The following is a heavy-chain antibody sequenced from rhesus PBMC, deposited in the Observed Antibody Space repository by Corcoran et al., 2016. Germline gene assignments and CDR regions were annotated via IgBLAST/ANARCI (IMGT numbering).Heavy chain of an antibody. V-gene: IGHV4S11*01. CDR2: IYGCGSNT. J-gene: IGHJ5-1*01. D-gene: IGHD1-1*01. CDR3: AKGAGLYDV. CDR1: GGSISSNN. Sequence: QVQLQESGPGLVKPLETLSLTCVVSGGSISSNNWSWIRQPPGKGREWIGYIYGCGSNTNYNPSLKSRVTLSVDTSKNQFSLKLTSVTAADTAVYYCAKGAGLYDVWGAGVLVTVSS.